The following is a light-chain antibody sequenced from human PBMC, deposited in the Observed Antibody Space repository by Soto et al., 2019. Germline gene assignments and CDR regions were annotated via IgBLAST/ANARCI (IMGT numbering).Light chain of an antibody. J-gene: IGLJ1*01. V-gene: IGLV1-44*01. Sequence: QSVLTQPPSASGTPGQRVTISCSGSSSNIGSHSVNWYQQPPGTAPKLLIFNNNERPSGVPDRFSGSKSGTSASLAISGLQSEDEADFYCAAWDGTLKEYVFGSGTKLTVL. CDR2: NNN. CDR1: SSNIGSHS. CDR3: AAWDGTLKEYV.